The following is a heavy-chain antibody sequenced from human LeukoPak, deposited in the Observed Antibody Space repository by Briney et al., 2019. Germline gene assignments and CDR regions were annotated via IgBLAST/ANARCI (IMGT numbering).Heavy chain of an antibody. Sequence: ASVKVSCKASGYTFTSYGISWVRQAPGQGLEWMGWISAYNGNTNYAQKLQGRVTMTRDTSISTAYMELSRLRSDDTAVYYCARNDYGDYEMAPDYWGQGTLVTVSS. V-gene: IGHV1-18*01. CDR3: ARNDYGDYEMAPDY. D-gene: IGHD4-17*01. CDR1: GYTFTSYG. CDR2: ISAYNGNT. J-gene: IGHJ4*02.